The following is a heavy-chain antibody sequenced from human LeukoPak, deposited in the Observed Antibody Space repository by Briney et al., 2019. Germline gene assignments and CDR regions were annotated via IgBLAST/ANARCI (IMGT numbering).Heavy chain of an antibody. Sequence: GALRLSWSATGIRFSSFSMSWVRQGPARGVERVSSIRGNGETFYADSVKGRFTLYSDSSTNTVYFQLNNLRVEDTAIYYCARASWVSSTDAVRWGQGTLVTVSS. CDR1: GIRFSSFS. CDR3: ARASWVSSTDAVR. V-gene: IGHV3-23*01. D-gene: IGHD3-16*01. J-gene: IGHJ4*02. CDR2: IRGNGET.